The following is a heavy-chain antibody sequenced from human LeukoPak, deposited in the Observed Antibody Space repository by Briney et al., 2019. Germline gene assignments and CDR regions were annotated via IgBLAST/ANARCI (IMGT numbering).Heavy chain of an antibody. Sequence: PGGSLRLSCAASGFTFSCYGMHWVRQAPGKGLEWVAVISYDGSNKYYADSVKGRFTISRDSSKNTLYQQMNSLRAEDTAVYYCARFTMVRGDDAFDIWGQGTMVTVSS. J-gene: IGHJ3*02. CDR1: GFTFSCYG. CDR3: ARFTMVRGDDAFDI. CDR2: ISYDGSNK. D-gene: IGHD3-10*01. V-gene: IGHV3-30*03.